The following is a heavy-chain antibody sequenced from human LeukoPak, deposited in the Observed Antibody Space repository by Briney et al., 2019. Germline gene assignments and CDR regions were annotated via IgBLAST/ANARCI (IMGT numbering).Heavy chain of an antibody. CDR2: INPNSGGT. V-gene: IGHV1-2*06. CDR1: GYTFTGYY. CDR3: ARDVYPGDAFDI. J-gene: IGHJ3*02. Sequence: ASVKVSCKASGYTFTGYYMHWVRQAPGQGLEWMGRINPNSGGTNYAQKFQGRVTMTRDTSISTAYMELSRLRSDDTAVYYCARDVYPGDAFDIWGQGTMVTVSS.